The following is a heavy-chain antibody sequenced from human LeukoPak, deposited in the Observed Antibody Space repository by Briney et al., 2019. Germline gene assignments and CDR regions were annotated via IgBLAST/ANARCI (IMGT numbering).Heavy chain of an antibody. CDR3: ARGWFGELLYYFDY. J-gene: IGHJ4*02. CDR1: GGSISSYY. CDR2: IYTSGST. D-gene: IGHD3-10*01. Sequence: SETLSLTCTVPGGSISSYYWSWIRQPAGKGLEWIGRIYTSGSTNYNPSLKSRVTMSVDTSKNQFSLKLSPVTAADTAVYYCARGWFGELLYYFDYWGQGTLVTVSS. V-gene: IGHV4-4*07.